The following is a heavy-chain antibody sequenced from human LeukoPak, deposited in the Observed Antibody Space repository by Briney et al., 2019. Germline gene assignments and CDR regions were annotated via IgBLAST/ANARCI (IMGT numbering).Heavy chain of an antibody. V-gene: IGHV3-21*01. CDR3: ARGGGYCGGDCYGIDY. Sequence: GGSLRLSCAASGFTFSPYNMNWVRQAPGKGLEWVSAISSSSSYIYYADSVKGRFTISRDNAKNSLYLQMNSLRAEDTAVYYCARGGGYCGGDCYGIDYWGQGTLVTVSS. CDR2: ISSSSSYI. CDR1: GFTFSPYN. D-gene: IGHD2-21*01. J-gene: IGHJ4*02.